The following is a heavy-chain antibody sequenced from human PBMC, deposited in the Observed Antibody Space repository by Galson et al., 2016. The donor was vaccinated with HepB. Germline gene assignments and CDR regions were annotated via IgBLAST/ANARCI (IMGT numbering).Heavy chain of an antibody. V-gene: IGHV3-33*01. CDR2: IRFDGNND. J-gene: IGHJ4*02. CDR1: GFSFSTYG. CDR3: ARDGHFHHPDY. Sequence: SLRLSCAASGFSFSTYGMHWVRQAPGKGLEWVALIRFDGNNDNYADSVKGRFTIARDNFKSTLYLQMNSLTAEDTAVYYCARDGHFHHPDYWGQGTLVTVSS.